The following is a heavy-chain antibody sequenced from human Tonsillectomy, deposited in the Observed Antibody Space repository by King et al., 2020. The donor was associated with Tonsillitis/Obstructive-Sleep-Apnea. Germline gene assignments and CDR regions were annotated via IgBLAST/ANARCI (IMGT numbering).Heavy chain of an antibody. CDR3: AHRSGRGGFQD. CDR2: IYWDDDK. D-gene: IGHD5-12*01. Sequence: TLKESGPTLVKPTQTLTLTCTFSGFSLSISGVGVGWIRQPPGKALEWLALIYWDDDKRYSPSLKSRFTITKETSKNQVVLTMTNMDPVDTATYYCAHRSGRGGFQDWGQGTLVTVSS. V-gene: IGHV2-5*02. CDR1: GFSLSISGVG. J-gene: IGHJ4*02.